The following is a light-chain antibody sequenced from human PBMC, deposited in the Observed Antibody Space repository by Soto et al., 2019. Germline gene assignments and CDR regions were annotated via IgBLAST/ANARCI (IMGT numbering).Light chain of an antibody. CDR3: KQYSHWPIT. Sequence: EIVMTQSPATLSVSPGERATLSCRASHSFSSNLAWYQQKPGQAPRLLIYGASTRATGIQARFSASGSGTEFTLTISSLQSEDFAVYYCKQYSHWPITFGQGTRLEIK. CDR2: GAS. CDR1: HSFSSN. J-gene: IGKJ5*01. V-gene: IGKV3-15*01.